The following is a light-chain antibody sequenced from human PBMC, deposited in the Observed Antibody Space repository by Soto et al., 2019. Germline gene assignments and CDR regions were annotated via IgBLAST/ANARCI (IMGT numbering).Light chain of an antibody. Sequence: EIVLTQSPGTLSLSPGERATLSCRASQTVTSSYLAWYQQKPGQAPRLLIDGASSRAAGIPDRFSGSGSGTDFTLTISRLEPEDFAVYHCQQYGRSPLTFGGGTKVEIK. CDR2: GAS. CDR3: QQYGRSPLT. J-gene: IGKJ4*01. V-gene: IGKV3-20*01. CDR1: QTVTSSY.